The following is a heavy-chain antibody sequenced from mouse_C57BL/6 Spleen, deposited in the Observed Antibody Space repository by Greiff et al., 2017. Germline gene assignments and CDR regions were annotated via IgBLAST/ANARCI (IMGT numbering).Heavy chain of an antibody. Sequence: VQGVESGPGLVAPSQSLSITCTVSGFSLTSYAISWVRQPPGKGLEWLGVIWTGGGTNYNSALKSRLSISKDNSKSQVFLKMNSLQTDDTARYYCARNPPSYDFYFDYWGQGTTLTVSS. CDR1: GFSLTSYA. J-gene: IGHJ2*01. CDR3: ARNPPSYDFYFDY. D-gene: IGHD2-4*01. CDR2: IWTGGGT. V-gene: IGHV2-9-1*01.